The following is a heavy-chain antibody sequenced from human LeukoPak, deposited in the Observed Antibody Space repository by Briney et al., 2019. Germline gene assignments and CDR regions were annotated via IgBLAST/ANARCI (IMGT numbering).Heavy chain of an antibody. CDR3: ARDPIVGATTAFDI. CDR2: MNPNSGNT. V-gene: IGHV1-8*01. J-gene: IGHJ3*02. D-gene: IGHD1-26*01. CDR1: GYTFTSYD. Sequence: ASVKVSCKASGYTFTSYDINWVRQATGQGLEWMGWMNPNSGNTGYAQKFQGRVTMTRNTSISTAYMELSSLRSEDTAVYYCARDPIVGATTAFDIWGQGTMVTVSS.